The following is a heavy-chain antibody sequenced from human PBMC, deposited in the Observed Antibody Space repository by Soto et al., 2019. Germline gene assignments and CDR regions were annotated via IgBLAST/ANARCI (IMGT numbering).Heavy chain of an antibody. CDR2: IYYSGST. CDR3: ARHGNDGSSKVYYYYYMDV. J-gene: IGHJ6*03. D-gene: IGHD2-15*01. Sequence: SQTLSLTCTVSGGSISSSSYYWGWIRQPPGKGLEWIGSIYYSGSTYYNPSLKSRVTISVDTSKNQFSLKLSSVTAADTAVYYCARHGNDGSSKVYYYYYMDVWGKGTTVTVSS. V-gene: IGHV4-39*01. CDR1: GGSISSSSYY.